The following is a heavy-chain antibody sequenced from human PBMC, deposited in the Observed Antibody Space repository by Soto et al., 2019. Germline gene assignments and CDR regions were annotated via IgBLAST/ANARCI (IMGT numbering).Heavy chain of an antibody. J-gene: IGHJ4*02. D-gene: IGHD1-26*01. CDR1: GYTFTSYA. CDR3: ANGGGSYYPFDY. CDR2: INAGNGNT. V-gene: IGHV1-3*01. Sequence: ASVKVSCKASGYTFTSYAMYWVRQAPGQRLEWMGWINAGNGNTKYSQKFQGRVTITRDTSASTAYMELSSLRSEDTAVYYCANGGGSYYPFDYWGQGTLVTVSS.